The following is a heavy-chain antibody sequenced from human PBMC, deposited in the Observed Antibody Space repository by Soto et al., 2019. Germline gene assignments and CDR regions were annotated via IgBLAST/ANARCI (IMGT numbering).Heavy chain of an antibody. Sequence: GGSLRLSCAASGFTFISYSMNWVRQAPGKGLEWVSSISSSSSYIYYADSVKGRFTISRDNAKNSLYLQMNSLRAEDTAVYYCARSSYYDFWSGYCGNETTGSHNWFDPWGQGTLVTVSS. CDR3: ARSSYYDFWSGYCGNETTGSHNWFDP. J-gene: IGHJ5*02. V-gene: IGHV3-21*01. CDR1: GFTFISYS. CDR2: ISSSSSYI. D-gene: IGHD3-3*01.